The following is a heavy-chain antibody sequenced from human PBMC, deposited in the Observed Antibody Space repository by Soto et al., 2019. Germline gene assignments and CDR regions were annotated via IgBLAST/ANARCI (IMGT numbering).Heavy chain of an antibody. J-gene: IGHJ5*02. Sequence: SVKVSCKASGFTFTSSAVQWVRQARGQRLEWIGWIVVGSGNTNYAQKFQERVTITRDMSASTAYMELSSLRSEDTAVYYCARDRGAEDGWFDPWGQGTLVTVSS. CDR3: ARDRGAEDGWFDP. CDR1: GFTFTSSA. V-gene: IGHV1-58*01. CDR2: IVVGSGNT.